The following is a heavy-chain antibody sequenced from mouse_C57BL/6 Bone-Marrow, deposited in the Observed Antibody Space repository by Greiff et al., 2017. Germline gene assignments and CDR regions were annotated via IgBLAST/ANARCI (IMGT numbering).Heavy chain of an antibody. CDR1: GYTFTSYW. CDR2: INPSNGGT. V-gene: IGHV1-53*01. D-gene: IGHD2-3*01. J-gene: IGHJ1*03. Sequence: QVQLQQPGTELVKPGASVKLSCKASGYTFTSYWMHWVKQRPGQGLAWIGNINPSNGGTNYNEKFKSKATLTVDKASSTAYMQLSSLTSEDAAVYYCARGWLLRYFDVWGTGTTVTVSA. CDR3: ARGWLLRYFDV.